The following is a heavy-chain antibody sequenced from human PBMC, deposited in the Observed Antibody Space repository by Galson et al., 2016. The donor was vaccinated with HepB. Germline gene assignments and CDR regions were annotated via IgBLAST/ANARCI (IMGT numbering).Heavy chain of an antibody. D-gene: IGHD6-13*01. V-gene: IGHV3-21*01. CDR3: VRDKSTAGRGWFDP. CDR1: GFTFTTYN. CDR2: ISSNNNYI. Sequence: SLRLSCAASGFTFTTYNMNWVRQAPGKGLEWVSSISSNNNYIHYADSVKGRFTISRDNAKSSLFLQMNTLRAEDTAVYYCVRDKSTAGRGWFDPWGQGTLVTVSS. J-gene: IGHJ5*02.